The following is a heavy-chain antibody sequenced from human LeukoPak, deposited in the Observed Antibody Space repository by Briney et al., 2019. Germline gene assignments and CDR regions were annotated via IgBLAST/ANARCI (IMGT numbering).Heavy chain of an antibody. CDR1: GFTFSSYA. CDR3: AKDPGLRLPRGSWFDP. CDR2: IRYDGSNK. D-gene: IGHD5-12*01. Sequence: QPGGSLRLSCAASGFTFSSYAMSWVRQAPGKGLEWVAFIRYDGSNKYYADSVKGRFTISRDNSKNTLYLQMNSLRAEDTAVYYCAKDPGLRLPRGSWFDPWGQGTLVTVSS. J-gene: IGHJ5*02. V-gene: IGHV3-30*02.